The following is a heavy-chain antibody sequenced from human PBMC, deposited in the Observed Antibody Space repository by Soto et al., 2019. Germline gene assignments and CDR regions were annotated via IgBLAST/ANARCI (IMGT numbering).Heavy chain of an antibody. D-gene: IGHD2-21*02. CDR3: AKDCGGDCYGFDY. V-gene: IGHV3-30*18. Sequence: VQLVESGGGVVQPGRSLRLSCAASGFTFSSYGMHWVRQAPGKGLEWVAVISYDGSNKYYADSVKGRFTISRDNSKNTLYLQMNSLRAEDTAVYYCAKDCGGDCYGFDYWGQGTLVTVSS. J-gene: IGHJ4*02. CDR2: ISYDGSNK. CDR1: GFTFSSYG.